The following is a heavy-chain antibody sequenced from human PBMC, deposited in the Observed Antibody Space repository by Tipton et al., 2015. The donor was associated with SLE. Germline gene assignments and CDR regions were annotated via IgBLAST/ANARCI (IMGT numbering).Heavy chain of an antibody. Sequence: TLSLTCSVSDGSISDSYWSWIRQPPGKGLEWIGDIDYSGSTNYSPSLNSRVTMSRDTSKNQFSLKLSSVTAADTAVYYCARGLSSLVGFYYYYYMDVWGKGTTVTVSS. J-gene: IGHJ6*03. D-gene: IGHD2-8*02. CDR1: DGSISDSY. CDR3: ARGLSSLVGFYYYYYMDV. V-gene: IGHV4-59*12. CDR2: IDYSGST.